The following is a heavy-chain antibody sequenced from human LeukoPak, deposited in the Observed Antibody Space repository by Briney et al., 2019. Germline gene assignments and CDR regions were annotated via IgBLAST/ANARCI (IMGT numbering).Heavy chain of an antibody. CDR2: ISGSGGST. D-gene: IGHD4-17*01. CDR3: AKGSMVTTDNWFDP. Sequence: GGSLRLSCAASGFTFSSYSMNWVRQAPGKGLEWVSAISGSGGSTYYADSVRGRFTISRDNSKNTLYLQMNSLRAEDTAVYYCAKGSMVTTDNWFDPWGQGTLVTVSS. CDR1: GFTFSSYS. V-gene: IGHV3-23*01. J-gene: IGHJ5*02.